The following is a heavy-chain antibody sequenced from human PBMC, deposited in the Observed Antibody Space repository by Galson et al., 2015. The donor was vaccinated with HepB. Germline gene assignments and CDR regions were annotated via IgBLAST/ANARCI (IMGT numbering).Heavy chain of an antibody. V-gene: IGHV3-9*01. J-gene: IGHJ3*02. CDR1: GFTFDDYA. CDR3: AQDITYYYGSGSYLFGAFDI. Sequence: SLRLSCAASGFTFDDYAMHWVRQVPGEGLEWVSGCSGNSGSVGYGDSVKGRVTICRDNAEKYLDLHMNSLRAEDTAFYYCAQDITYYYGSGSYLFGAFDIWGQGTAVTVS. D-gene: IGHD3-10*01. CDR2: CSGNSGSV.